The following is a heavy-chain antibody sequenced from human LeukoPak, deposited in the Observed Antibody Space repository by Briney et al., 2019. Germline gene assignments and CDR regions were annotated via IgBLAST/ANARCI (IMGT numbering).Heavy chain of an antibody. CDR2: INHSGST. J-gene: IGHJ6*02. Sequence: SETLSLTCAVYGGSFSGYYWSWIRQPPGKGLEWIGEINHSGSTNYNPSLKSRVTISVDTSKNQFSLKLSSVTAADTAVYYCARGRVRGVIGYYGMDVWGQGTTVTVSS. CDR1: GGSFSGYY. V-gene: IGHV4-34*01. CDR3: ARGRVRGVIGYYGMDV. D-gene: IGHD3-10*01.